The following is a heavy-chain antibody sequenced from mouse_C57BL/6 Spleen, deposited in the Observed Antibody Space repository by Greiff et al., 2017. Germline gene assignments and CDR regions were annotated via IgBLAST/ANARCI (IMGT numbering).Heavy chain of an antibody. CDR2: IYPGSGST. J-gene: IGHJ3*01. Sequence: QVQLQQPGAELVKPGASVKMSCKASGYTFTSYWITWVKQRPGQGLEWIGDIYPGSGSTKYNEKFKSKATLTVDTSSSTAYMQHSSLTSEDSAVYYCARIGGYDYDGGFAYWGQGTLVTVSA. CDR3: ARIGGYDYDGGFAY. V-gene: IGHV1-55*01. D-gene: IGHD2-4*01. CDR1: GYTFTSYW.